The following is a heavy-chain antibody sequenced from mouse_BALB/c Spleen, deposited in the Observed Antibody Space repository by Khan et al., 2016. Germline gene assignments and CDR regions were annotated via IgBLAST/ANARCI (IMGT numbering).Heavy chain of an antibody. CDR3: SRAITTIGSYYYAMDY. Sequence: QVQLQQSGAELVRPGASVKLSCKASGYTFTNYWINWVKQRPGQGLEWIGNIYPCDSYANYNQKFKDKATLTVDRSSSTAYMHLISPTSEDSAVYYCSRAITTIGSYYYAMDYWGQGTSVTVSS. J-gene: IGHJ4*01. D-gene: IGHD1-1*01. V-gene: IGHV1-69*02. CDR2: IYPCDSYA. CDR1: GYTFTNYW.